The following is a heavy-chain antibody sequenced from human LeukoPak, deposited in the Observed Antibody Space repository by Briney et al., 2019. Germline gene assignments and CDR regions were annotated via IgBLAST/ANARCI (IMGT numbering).Heavy chain of an antibody. V-gene: IGHV3-30*18. CDR3: AKPIVPSAISGAAFDI. D-gene: IGHD2-2*02. J-gene: IGHJ3*02. Sequence: GRSLRLSCAASGFTFSNYGMHWVRQAPGKGLEWVAVISYDGRNKFYGDSVKGRFTISRGNSKNTVYLQMNSLRADDTAVYYCAKPIVPSAISGAAFDIWGQGTMVTVSS. CDR1: GFTFSNYG. CDR2: ISYDGRNK.